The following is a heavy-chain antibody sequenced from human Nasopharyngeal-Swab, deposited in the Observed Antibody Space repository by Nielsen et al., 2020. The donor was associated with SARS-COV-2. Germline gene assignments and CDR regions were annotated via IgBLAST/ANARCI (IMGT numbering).Heavy chain of an antibody. Sequence: SCTVSGGSISSGGYYWSWIRQHPGKGLEWIGYIYYSGSTYYNPSLKSRVTISVDTSKNQFSLKLSSVTAADTAVYYCARALWKKSYYYYMDVWGKGTTVTVSS. CDR1: GGSISSGGYY. V-gene: IGHV4-31*02. D-gene: IGHD2/OR15-2a*01. CDR2: IYYSGST. J-gene: IGHJ6*03. CDR3: ARALWKKSYYYYMDV.